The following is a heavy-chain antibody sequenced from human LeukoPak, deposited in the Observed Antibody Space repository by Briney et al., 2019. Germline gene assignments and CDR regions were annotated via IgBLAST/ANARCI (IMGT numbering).Heavy chain of an antibody. J-gene: IGHJ4*02. CDR1: GFTFSSYS. CDR2: IWYDGSNK. V-gene: IGHV3-33*08. CDR3: ARGGSSSCPDY. Sequence: GGSLRLSCAASGFTFSSYSMNWVRQAPGKGLEWVAVIWYDGSNKYYADSVKGRFTISRDNSKNTLYLQMNSLRAEDTAVYYCARGGSSSCPDYWGQGTLVTVSS. D-gene: IGHD6-13*01.